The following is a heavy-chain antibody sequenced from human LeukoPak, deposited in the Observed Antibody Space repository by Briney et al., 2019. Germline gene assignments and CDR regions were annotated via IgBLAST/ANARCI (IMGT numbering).Heavy chain of an antibody. J-gene: IGHJ6*02. Sequence: GGSLRLSCAVSGITLSNYDMSWVRQAPGKGLEWVAGISGSGGRSNYADSVKGRFTISRENAKNSLYLQMNSLRAGDTAVYYCARASREPKSCSGGSCYPDYYGMDVWGQGTTVSVSS. D-gene: IGHD2-15*01. CDR3: ARASREPKSCSGGSCYPDYYGMDV. V-gene: IGHV3-23*01. CDR1: GITLSNYD. CDR2: ISGSGGRS.